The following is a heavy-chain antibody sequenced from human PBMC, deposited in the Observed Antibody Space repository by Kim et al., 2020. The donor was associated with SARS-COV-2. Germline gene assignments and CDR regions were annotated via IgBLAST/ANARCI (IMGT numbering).Heavy chain of an antibody. D-gene: IGHD6-13*01. CDR3: AKGLRTAADSAFDY. J-gene: IGHJ4*02. Sequence: ADFVKGRFTISRDNSKNTLYLQMNSLSAEDTAAYYCAKGLRTAADSAFDYWGQGTLVTVSS. V-gene: IGHV3-23*01.